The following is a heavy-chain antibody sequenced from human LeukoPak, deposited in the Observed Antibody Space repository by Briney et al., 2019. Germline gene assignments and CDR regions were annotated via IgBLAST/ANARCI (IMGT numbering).Heavy chain of an antibody. J-gene: IGHJ6*03. CDR1: GFTFSSYS. CDR3: ARDLPAPDDYVYVDV. V-gene: IGHV3-21*01. CDR2: ITSSSNYI. Sequence: PGGSLRLSCAASGFTFSSYSMNWVRQAPGKGLEWVSSITSSSNYIYYADSVKGRFTISRDNAKNSLYLQMNGLRAEDTALYYCARDLPAPDDYVYVDVWGKGTTVTVSS. D-gene: IGHD3-16*01.